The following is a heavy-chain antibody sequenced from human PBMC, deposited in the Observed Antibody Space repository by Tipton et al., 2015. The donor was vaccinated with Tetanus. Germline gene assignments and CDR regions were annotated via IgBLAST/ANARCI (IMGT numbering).Heavy chain of an antibody. Sequence: SLRLSCAASGFTFSAYYMSWVRQAPGKGLEWVSVMYSGGDTYYVDSVKGRFSISRDNAKNTLYLQMNSLRVEDTAVYYCVRDGGSSGWLAYWGQGTLVTASS. D-gene: IGHD6-19*01. CDR3: VRDGGSSGWLAY. J-gene: IGHJ4*02. CDR1: GFTFSAYY. CDR2: MYSGGDT. V-gene: IGHV3-53*01.